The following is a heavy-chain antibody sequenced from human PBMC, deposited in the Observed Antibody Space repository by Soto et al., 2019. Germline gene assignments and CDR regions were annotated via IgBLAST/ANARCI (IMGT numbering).Heavy chain of an antibody. CDR1: GYSFVTYS. CDR2: INGGNGNT. Sequence: ASVKVSCKASGYSFVTYSIHWVRQAPGQSLEWMGWINGGNGNTYYSQKFQGRVTIARDTSASTASMELSSLISEDTAGYYCAIATRYDFWSGYYYYFYGMDNWYQETTVTVSS. CDR3: AIATRYDFWSGYYYYFYGMDN. D-gene: IGHD3-3*01. V-gene: IGHV1-3*01. J-gene: IGHJ6*02.